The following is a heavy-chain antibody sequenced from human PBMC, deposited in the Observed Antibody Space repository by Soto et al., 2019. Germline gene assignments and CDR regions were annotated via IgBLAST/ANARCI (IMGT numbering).Heavy chain of an antibody. D-gene: IGHD6-13*01. CDR2: IYYSGST. V-gene: IGHV4-31*11. Sequence: SETLSFTCAVSGGSISSCVYYWSWTRQHPGKGLEWIGYIYYSGSTYYNPSLKSRVTISVDTSKNQFSLKLSSVTAADTAVYYCARDKRIAAANWFDPWGQGTLVTVS. J-gene: IGHJ5*02. CDR3: ARDKRIAAANWFDP. CDR1: GGSISSCVYY.